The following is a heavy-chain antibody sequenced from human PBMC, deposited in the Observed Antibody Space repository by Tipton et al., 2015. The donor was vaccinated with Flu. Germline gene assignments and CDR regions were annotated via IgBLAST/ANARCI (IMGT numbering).Heavy chain of an antibody. J-gene: IGHJ6*02. CDR3: ARDGNMEVYYDFWSGYYRKHYYGMDV. CDR1: GFTFSSYW. V-gene: IGHV3-7*01. CDR2: IKQDGSEK. Sequence: AASGFTFSSYWMSWVRQAPGKGLEWVANIKQDGSEKYYVDSVKGRFTISRDNAKNSLYLQMNSLRAEDTAVYYCARDGNMEVYYDFWSGYYRKHYYGMDVWGQGTTVTVSS. D-gene: IGHD3-3*01.